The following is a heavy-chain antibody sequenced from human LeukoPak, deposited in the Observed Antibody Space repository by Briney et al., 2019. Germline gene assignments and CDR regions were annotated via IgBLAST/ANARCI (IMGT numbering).Heavy chain of an antibody. V-gene: IGHV4-34*01. CDR1: GGSFSGYY. CDR2: INHSGST. J-gene: IGHJ5*02. D-gene: IGHD3-16*02. Sequence: PSGTLSLTCAVYGGSFSGYYWSWIRQPPGKGLEWIGEINHSGSTNYNPSLKSRVTISVDTSKNQFSLKLSSVTAADTAVYYCARGLRLGELSDPNWFDPWGQGTLVTVSS. CDR3: ARGLRLGELSDPNWFDP.